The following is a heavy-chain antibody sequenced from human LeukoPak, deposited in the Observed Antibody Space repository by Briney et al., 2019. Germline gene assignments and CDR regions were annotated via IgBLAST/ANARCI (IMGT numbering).Heavy chain of an antibody. Sequence: ASVKVSCKASGYTFTSNGISWVRQAPGQGLEWMGWINTNNGDTHYVQKFQGRVTMTTDTSTSTAYMELRSLRSDDTAVFYCARDLGDCSSTSCFRNWFDPWGQGTLVTVSS. CDR2: INTNNGDT. J-gene: IGHJ5*02. D-gene: IGHD2-2*01. V-gene: IGHV1-18*01. CDR1: GYTFTSNG. CDR3: ARDLGDCSSTSCFRNWFDP.